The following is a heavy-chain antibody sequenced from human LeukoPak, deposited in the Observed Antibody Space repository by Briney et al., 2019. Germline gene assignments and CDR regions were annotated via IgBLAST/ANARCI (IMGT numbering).Heavy chain of an antibody. Sequence: KPGGSLRLSCAASGFTFSTYSMNWVRQAPGKGLEWVSSISSSSSTIYYADSVKGRFTISRDNAKNSLYLQMNSLRAEDTAVYYCARDLGIQLWLRAPDAFDIWGQGTMVTVSS. CDR3: ARDLGIQLWLRAPDAFDI. D-gene: IGHD5-18*01. CDR2: ISSSSSTI. CDR1: GFTFSTYS. V-gene: IGHV3-21*01. J-gene: IGHJ3*02.